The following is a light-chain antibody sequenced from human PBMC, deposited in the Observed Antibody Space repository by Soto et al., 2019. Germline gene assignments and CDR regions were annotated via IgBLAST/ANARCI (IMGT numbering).Light chain of an antibody. CDR1: QSISSY. Sequence: DIQMTQSPSSLSASVGDRVTITCRASQSISSYLNWYQQKPGKAPKLLIYAASSLHSGVPSRFSGSGSGTAFTLTISSLQPEDSATYYCHQSYSTPAFGKGTTVEI. CDR3: HQSYSTPA. V-gene: IGKV1-39*01. CDR2: AAS. J-gene: IGKJ1*01.